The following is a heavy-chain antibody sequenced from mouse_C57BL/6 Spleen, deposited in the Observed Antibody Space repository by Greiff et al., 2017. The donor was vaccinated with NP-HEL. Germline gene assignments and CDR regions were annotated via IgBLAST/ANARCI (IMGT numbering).Heavy chain of an antibody. CDR1: GFSFNTYA. V-gene: IGHV10-1*01. Sequence: GGGLVQPKGSLKLSCAASGFSFNTYAMNWVRQAPGKGLEWVARIRSKSNNYATYYADSVKDRFTISRDDSESMLYLQMNNLKTEDTAMYYCVRHEALGAMDYWGQGTSVTVSS. J-gene: IGHJ4*01. CDR2: IRSKSNNYAT. D-gene: IGHD3-3*01. CDR3: VRHEALGAMDY.